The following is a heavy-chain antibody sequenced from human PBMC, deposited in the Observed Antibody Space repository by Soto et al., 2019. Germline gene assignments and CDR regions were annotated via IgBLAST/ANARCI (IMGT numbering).Heavy chain of an antibody. V-gene: IGHV4-59*02. CDR1: GTSVRGYY. CDR3: ARATFFRKGYYDATDYYYFEY. J-gene: IGHJ4*02. D-gene: IGHD3-22*01. CDR2: IYYTGTT. Sequence: SETLSLTCTVSGTSVRGYYWTCIRQPPGKGLEWIGYIYYTGTTKYNPSLKSRVTISVGKSKNQFSLRLSSVTAADTAVYYCARATFFRKGYYDATDYYYFEYWGQGTLVTVSS.